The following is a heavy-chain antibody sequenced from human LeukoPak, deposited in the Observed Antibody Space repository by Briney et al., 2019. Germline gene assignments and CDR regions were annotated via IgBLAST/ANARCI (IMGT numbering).Heavy chain of an antibody. D-gene: IGHD1-1*01. CDR2: IDRDGSNT. CDR3: ARDRGWNALDC. V-gene: IGHV3-74*01. Sequence: GGSLRLSCAAAGFTFRSYWMHWVRQAPGKGLVWVSRIDRDGSNTNYADSVKGRFTISRDNAKNTLHLQMNSLRAEDTAVYYCARDRGWNALDCWGQGTLVTVSS. J-gene: IGHJ4*02. CDR1: GFTFRSYW.